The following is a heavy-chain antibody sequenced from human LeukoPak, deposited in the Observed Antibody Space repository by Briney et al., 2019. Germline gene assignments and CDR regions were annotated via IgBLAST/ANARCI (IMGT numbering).Heavy chain of an antibody. D-gene: IGHD6-19*01. J-gene: IGHJ6*04. CDR3: ARVVAVAGVGVAMDV. CDR2: ISGSGDST. Sequence: GGSLRLSCAASGFTFSNSGMNWVRQAPGKGLEWVSTISGSGDSTYYADSVKGRFTSSRDNSKNTLYPQMNSLRAEDTAVYYCARVVAVAGVGVAMDVWGKGTTVTVSS. V-gene: IGHV3-23*01. CDR1: GFTFSNSG.